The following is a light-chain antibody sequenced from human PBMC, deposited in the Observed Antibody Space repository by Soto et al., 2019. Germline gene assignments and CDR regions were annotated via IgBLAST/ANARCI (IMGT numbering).Light chain of an antibody. CDR3: CSYTSTSTPAV. J-gene: IGLJ2*01. V-gene: IGLV2-14*01. CDR1: SSDIGDYTH. CDR2: EVS. Sequence: QSALTQPASVSGSPGQSITISCTGTSSDIGDYTHVSWYQQHPGKAPKLIIYEVSDWPSGVSTRFSGSKSGNTASLTISGLQTEDEADYYCCSYTSTSTPAVFGGGTKLTVL.